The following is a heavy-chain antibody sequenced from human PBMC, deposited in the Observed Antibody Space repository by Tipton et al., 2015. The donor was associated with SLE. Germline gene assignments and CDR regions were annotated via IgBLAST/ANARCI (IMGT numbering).Heavy chain of an antibody. Sequence: TLSLTCTVSGGSISSYYWSWIRQPPGKGLEWIGYIYYSGSTNYNPSLKSRVTISVDTSKNQFSLKLTSVTAADTAVYYCARADYDFWSGYRGYFDYWGQGTLVTVSS. D-gene: IGHD3-3*01. J-gene: IGHJ4*02. CDR2: IYYSGST. CDR3: ARADYDFWSGYRGYFDY. V-gene: IGHV4-59*01. CDR1: GGSISSYY.